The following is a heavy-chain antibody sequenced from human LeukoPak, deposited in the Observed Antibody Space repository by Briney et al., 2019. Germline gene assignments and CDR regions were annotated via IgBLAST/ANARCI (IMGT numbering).Heavy chain of an antibody. Sequence: ASVKVSCKASGYTFTGYYMHWVRQAPGQGLEWMGWINPNSGGTNYAQKFQGRVTMTRDRSISTAYMELSRLRSDDTAVYYCARVAADYHDSSGFLRPFDYWGQGTLVTVSS. CDR3: ARVAADYHDSSGFLRPFDY. CDR1: GYTFTGYY. D-gene: IGHD3-22*01. V-gene: IGHV1-2*02. CDR2: INPNSGGT. J-gene: IGHJ4*02.